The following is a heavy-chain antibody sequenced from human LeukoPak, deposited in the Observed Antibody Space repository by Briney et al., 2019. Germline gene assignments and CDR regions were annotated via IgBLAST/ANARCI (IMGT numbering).Heavy chain of an antibody. D-gene: IGHD4-23*01. CDR1: GGSFSGYY. J-gene: IGHJ4*02. V-gene: IGHV4-34*01. CDR2: INHSGST. CDR3: ARGRGYGGNSLNSYFDY. Sequence: PSETLSLTCAVYGGSFSGYYWSWIRQPPGKGLEWIGEINHSGSTNYNPSLKSRVTISVDTSKNQFSLKLSSVTAPDTAVYYCARGRGYGGNSLNSYFDYWGQGTLVTVSS.